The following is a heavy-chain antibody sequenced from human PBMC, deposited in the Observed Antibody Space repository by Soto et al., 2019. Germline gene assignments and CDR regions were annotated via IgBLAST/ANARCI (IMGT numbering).Heavy chain of an antibody. CDR3: ARDGSGSYYVPNWFDP. CDR2: ISAYNGNT. D-gene: IGHD3-10*01. V-gene: IGHV1-18*01. Sequence: ASVKVSCKASGYTFTSYGISWVRQAPGQGLEWMGWISAYNGNTNYVQKLQGRVTMTTDTSTSTAYMELRSLRSDDTAVYYCARDGSGSYYVPNWFDPWGQGTLVTVSS. J-gene: IGHJ5*02. CDR1: GYTFTSYG.